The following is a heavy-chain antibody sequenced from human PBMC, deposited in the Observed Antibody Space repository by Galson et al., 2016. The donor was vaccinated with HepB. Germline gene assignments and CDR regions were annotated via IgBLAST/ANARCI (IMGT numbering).Heavy chain of an antibody. V-gene: IGHV3-9*01. D-gene: IGHD3-10*01. J-gene: IGHJ6*02. Sequence: SLRLSCATSGFSLNDHAMHWVRHAPGEGLEWVAGMSWNGGVIGYADSVKGRFTMFRDMASNSLPLQMKNLRPDDTALYFCAKDMGGKVYGSGSSIRYYFAMDVWGQGTTVTVSS. CDR3: AKDMGGKVYGSGSSIRYYFAMDV. CDR1: GFSLNDHA. CDR2: MSWNGGVI.